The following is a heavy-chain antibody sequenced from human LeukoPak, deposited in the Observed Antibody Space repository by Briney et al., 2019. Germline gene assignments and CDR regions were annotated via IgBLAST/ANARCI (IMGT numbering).Heavy chain of an antibody. D-gene: IGHD2-15*01. V-gene: IGHV1-18*01. CDR1: GYTFTNYG. CDR3: ARDCIGCHGFDY. J-gene: IGHJ4*02. Sequence: ASVKVSCKASGYTFTNYGITWVRQAPGQGLEWMGWVSAYADDTNYVQKFQGRITKTTDTSTSTAYVELRSLRSDDTAVYYCARDCIGCHGFDYWGQGTLVTVSS. CDR2: VSAYADDT.